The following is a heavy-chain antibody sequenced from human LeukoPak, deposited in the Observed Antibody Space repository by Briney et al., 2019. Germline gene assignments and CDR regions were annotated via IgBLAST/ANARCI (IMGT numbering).Heavy chain of an antibody. D-gene: IGHD1-14*01. CDR3: ATPSPLYNAYYYYGMDV. Sequence: SSVKVSCKASGYTFTGYYMHWVRQAPGQGLEWMGRINPNSGGTNYAQKVQGRVTMTRDTSISTAYMELSRLRSDDTAVYYCATPSPLYNAYYYYGMDVWGQGTTVTVSS. CDR1: GYTFTGYY. CDR2: INPNSGGT. J-gene: IGHJ6*02. V-gene: IGHV1-2*06.